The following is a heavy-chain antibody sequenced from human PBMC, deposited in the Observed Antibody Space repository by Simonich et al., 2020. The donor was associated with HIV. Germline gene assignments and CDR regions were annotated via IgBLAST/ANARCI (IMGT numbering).Heavy chain of an antibody. CDR2: INTIPGDP. Sequence: QVQLVQSGSELKKPGASVKISCKTSGYTFTSYPMNWVRQAPGQGLEWMGWINTIPGDPTYALGFTGRFVFSLDTSVSTAYLQISSLKAEDTAVYYCVRGGSLIIVGNWFDPWGQGTLVTVSS. D-gene: IGHD3-22*01. CDR3: VRGGSLIIVGNWFDP. CDR1: GYTFTSYP. V-gene: IGHV7-4-1*02. J-gene: IGHJ5*02.